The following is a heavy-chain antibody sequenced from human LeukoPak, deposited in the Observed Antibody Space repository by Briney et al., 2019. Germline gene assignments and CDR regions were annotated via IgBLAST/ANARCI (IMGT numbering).Heavy chain of an antibody. V-gene: IGHV4-31*03. Sequence: SETLSLTCTVSGGSISSGGSYWSWIRQHPGTGLEWIGYIYYSGSTYYNPSLKSRVTISVDTSKNQFSLKLSSVTAADTAVYYCARVAVVAAAGTLHYGMDVWGQGTTVTVSS. J-gene: IGHJ6*02. D-gene: IGHD6-13*01. CDR1: GGSISSGGSY. CDR3: ARVAVVAAAGTLHYGMDV. CDR2: IYYSGST.